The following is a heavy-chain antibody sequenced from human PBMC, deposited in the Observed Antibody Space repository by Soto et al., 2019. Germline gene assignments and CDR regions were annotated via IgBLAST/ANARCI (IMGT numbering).Heavy chain of an antibody. J-gene: IGHJ6*02. V-gene: IGHV3-9*01. CDR1: GFTFDDYA. Sequence: PVGSLRLSCAASGFTFDDYAMHWVRQAPGKGLEWVSGISWNSGSIGYADSVKGRFTISRDNAKNSLYLQMNSLRAEDTALYYCAKDITIFGVVRSFYGMDVWGQGTTVTVSS. CDR3: AKDITIFGVVRSFYGMDV. CDR2: ISWNSGSI. D-gene: IGHD3-3*01.